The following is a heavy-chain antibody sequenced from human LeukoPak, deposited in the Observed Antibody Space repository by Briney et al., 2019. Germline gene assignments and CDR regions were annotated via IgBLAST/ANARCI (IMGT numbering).Heavy chain of an antibody. V-gene: IGHV1-2*02. CDR3: ARGGRYYDSSGYSGSIDY. Sequence: ASVKVSCKASGYTFTGYYMHWVRQAPGQGLEWMGWINHNSGGTNYAQKFQGRVTMTRDTSISTAYMELSRLRSDDTAVYYCARGGRYYDSSGYSGSIDYWGQGTLVTVSS. CDR1: GYTFTGYY. CDR2: INHNSGGT. J-gene: IGHJ4*02. D-gene: IGHD3-22*01.